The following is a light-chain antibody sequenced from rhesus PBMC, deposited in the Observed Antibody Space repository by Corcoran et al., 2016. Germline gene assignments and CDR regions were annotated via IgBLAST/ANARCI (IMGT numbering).Light chain of an antibody. J-gene: IGKJ2*01. Sequence: DIQMTQSPSSLSASVGDRVTITCQASQGISSWLAWYQQKPGKAPKLLIYAASSLQSGVPSRFSGSGSGTEFTLTISSLQPEDFAAYYCLQGYSTPYSFGQGTKVEIK. CDR3: LQGYSTPYS. CDR2: AAS. V-gene: IGKV1-18*01. CDR1: QGISSW.